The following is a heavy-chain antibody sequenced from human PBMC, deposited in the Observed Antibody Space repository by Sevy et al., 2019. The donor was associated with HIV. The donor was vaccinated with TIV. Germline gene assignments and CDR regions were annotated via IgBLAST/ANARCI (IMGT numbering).Heavy chain of an antibody. CDR2: ISCDXXDK. CDR1: GXXXXXYV. V-gene: IGHV3-30*03. J-gene: IGHJ1*01. Sequence: GGSLRLSCAASGXXXXXYVMXWVRQAPDKXLEWVAVISCDXXDKHHADSVKGRFIISRDNSKNTLYLQMNSLRPEDTAXXXXXXXGPXXXXXXWGXXXLVTVSS. CDR3: XXXGPXXXXXX.